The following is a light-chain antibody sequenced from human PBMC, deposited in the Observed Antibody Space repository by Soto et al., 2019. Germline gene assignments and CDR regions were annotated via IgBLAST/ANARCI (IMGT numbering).Light chain of an antibody. CDR1: QSISRW. CDR3: QQDNRYDMWA. V-gene: IGKV1-5*01. Sequence: DIQMTQSPSTLSASVGDRVTITCRASQSISRWLAWYQQKTGKAPKLLIYGASSLERGVPSRFSGSGSGTEFTLTISSLQPDDFSSYYCQQDNRYDMWAFGEGTKVEIK. CDR2: GAS. J-gene: IGKJ1*01.